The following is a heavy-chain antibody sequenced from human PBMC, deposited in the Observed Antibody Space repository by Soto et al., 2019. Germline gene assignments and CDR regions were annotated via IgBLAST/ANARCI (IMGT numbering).Heavy chain of an antibody. J-gene: IGHJ4*02. CDR2: INHIGST. Sequence: SETLSLTCAVYGGSFSGYYWSWIRQPPGKGLEWIGEINHIGSTNYNPSLKSRVTISVDTSKNQFSLKLSSVTAADTAVYYCARESKEWYYYDSSGYYFDYWGQGTLVTVSS. CDR3: ARESKEWYYYDSSGYYFDY. D-gene: IGHD3-22*01. V-gene: IGHV4-34*01. CDR1: GGSFSGYY.